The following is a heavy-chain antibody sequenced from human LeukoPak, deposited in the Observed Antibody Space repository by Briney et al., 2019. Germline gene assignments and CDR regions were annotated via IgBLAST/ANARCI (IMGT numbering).Heavy chain of an antibody. V-gene: IGHV4-34*01. Sequence: PSETLSLTCGVSGGSFSNYYWSWTRQPPGKGLEWIGEINRSGSTNYNPSLKSRVTISVDTSKNQFSLKLSSVTAADTAVYYCARQLAAAGTAGFDYWGQGTLVTVSS. J-gene: IGHJ4*02. CDR3: ARQLAAAGTAGFDY. CDR2: INRSGST. CDR1: GGSFSNYY. D-gene: IGHD6-13*01.